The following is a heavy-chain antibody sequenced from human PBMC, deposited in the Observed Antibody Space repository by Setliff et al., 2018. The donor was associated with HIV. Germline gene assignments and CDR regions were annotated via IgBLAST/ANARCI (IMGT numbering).Heavy chain of an antibody. D-gene: IGHD1-1*01. CDR1: GGSFSGY. CDR2: ITPSGAT. CDR3: SNWNTTIDEDA. J-gene: IGHJ5*02. Sequence: SETLSLTCTVYGGSFSGYWSWIRQSPGKGLEWLGEITPSGATNYLPSLKSRVTMSLDTSKNQFSLKMTSVTAADTALYYCSNWNTTIDEDAWGQGTLVTVSS. V-gene: IGHV4-34*01.